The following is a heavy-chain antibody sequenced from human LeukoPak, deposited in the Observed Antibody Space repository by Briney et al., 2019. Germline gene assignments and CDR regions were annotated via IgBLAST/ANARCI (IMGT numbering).Heavy chain of an antibody. Sequence: GGSLRLSCAASGFTFSNYAMSWVRQAPGKGLEWVSAIVGSGGSTYYADSVKGRFTISRDNSKNTLYLQMNSLRAEDTAVYYCARDRVIAVAGTGYFDYWGQGTLVTVSS. V-gene: IGHV3-23*01. J-gene: IGHJ4*02. CDR3: ARDRVIAVAGTGYFDY. CDR1: GFTFSNYA. D-gene: IGHD6-19*01. CDR2: IVGSGGST.